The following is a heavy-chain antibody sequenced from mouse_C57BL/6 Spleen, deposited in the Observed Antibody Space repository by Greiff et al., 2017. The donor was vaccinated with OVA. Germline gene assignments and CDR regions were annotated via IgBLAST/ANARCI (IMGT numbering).Heavy chain of an antibody. CDR2: IWSGGST. Sequence: VHLVESGPGLVQPSQSLSITCTVSGFSLTSYGVHWVRQSPGKGLEWLGVIWSGGSTDYNAAFISRLSISKDNSKSQVFFKMNSLQADDTAIYYCARPPYYGSSYGYFDVWGTGTTVTVSS. D-gene: IGHD1-1*01. V-gene: IGHV2-2*01. CDR3: ARPPYYGSSYGYFDV. J-gene: IGHJ1*03. CDR1: GFSLTSYG.